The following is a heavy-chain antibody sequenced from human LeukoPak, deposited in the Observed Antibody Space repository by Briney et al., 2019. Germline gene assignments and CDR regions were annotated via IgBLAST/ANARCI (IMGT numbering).Heavy chain of an antibody. V-gene: IGHV1-69*13. Sequence: SVTVSCKASGYTFTSYAISWVRQAPGQGLEWMGGIIPIFGTANYAQKFQGRVTITADESTSTAYMELSSLRSEDTAVYYCARAPNYYGSGSYDYWGQGTLVTVSS. CDR2: IIPIFGTA. CDR1: GYTFTSYA. D-gene: IGHD3-10*01. J-gene: IGHJ4*02. CDR3: ARAPNYYGSGSYDY.